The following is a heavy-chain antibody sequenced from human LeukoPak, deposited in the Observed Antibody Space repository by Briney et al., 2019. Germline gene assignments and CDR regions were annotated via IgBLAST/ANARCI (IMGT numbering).Heavy chain of an antibody. D-gene: IGHD5-12*01. CDR2: INPNSGGT. CDR1: GFTFSSYG. V-gene: IGHV1-2*02. Sequence: GGSLRLSCAASGFTFSSYGMHWVRQAPGQGLEWMGWINPNSGGTNYAQKFQGRVTMTRDTSISTAYMELSRLRSDDTAVYYCARDQEEEWLRYYYFDYWGQGTLVTVSS. CDR3: ARDQEEEWLRYYYFDY. J-gene: IGHJ4*02.